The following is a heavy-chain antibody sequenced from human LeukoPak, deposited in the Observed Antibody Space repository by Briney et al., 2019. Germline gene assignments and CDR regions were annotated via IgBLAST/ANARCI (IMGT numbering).Heavy chain of an antibody. CDR2: ISYDGSNK. D-gene: IGHD2-2*02. CDR3: ARAPDCSSTSCYKHFDY. Sequence: GGSLRLSCEASGVTFSSYAMHWVRQAPGKGLEWVAVISYDGSNKYYADSVKGRFTISRDNSKNTLYLQMNSLRAEDTAVYYCARAPDCSSTSCYKHFDYWGQGTLVTVSS. V-gene: IGHV3-30-3*01. CDR1: GVTFSSYA. J-gene: IGHJ4*02.